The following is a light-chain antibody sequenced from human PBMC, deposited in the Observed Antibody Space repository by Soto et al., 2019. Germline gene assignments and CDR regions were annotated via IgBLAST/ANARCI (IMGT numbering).Light chain of an antibody. CDR2: DAS. CDR3: QQLNYYPLT. CDR1: QEIASY. V-gene: IGKV1-9*01. J-gene: IGKJ1*01. Sequence: DIQLTKSPSFLSASVGDRVIITCRANQEIASYLAWYQQKPGKAPKLLIYDASTLQSGVPSKFSGSGSGTEFTLTISSLQPEDFATYYCQQLNYYPLTFGQGTKVEIK.